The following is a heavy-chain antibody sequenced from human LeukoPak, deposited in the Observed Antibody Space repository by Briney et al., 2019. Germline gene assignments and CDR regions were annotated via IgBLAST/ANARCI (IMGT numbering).Heavy chain of an antibody. CDR3: ARDNDCSGGSCGGWFDP. CDR2: ISSSSSYT. CDR1: GFTFSDYY. V-gene: IGHV3-11*05. J-gene: IGHJ5*02. D-gene: IGHD2-15*01. Sequence: GGSLRLSCAASGFTFSDYYMSWIRQAPGKGLEWVSYISSSSSYTNYADSVKGRFTISRDNAKNSLYLQMNSLRAEDTAVYYCARDNDCSGGSCGGWFDPWGQGTLSPSPQ.